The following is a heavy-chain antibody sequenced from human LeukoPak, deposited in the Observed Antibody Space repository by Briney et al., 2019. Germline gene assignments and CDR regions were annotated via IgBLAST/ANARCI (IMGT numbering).Heavy chain of an antibody. CDR2: IIPIFGTA. D-gene: IGHD1-26*01. J-gene: IGHJ6*02. CDR1: GGTFISYA. CDR3: ARDSPGSYLTYYYYGMDV. V-gene: IGHV1-69*13. Sequence: ASVKVSCKASGGTFISYAISWVRQAPGQGLEWMGGIIPIFGTANYAQKFQGRVTITADESTSTAYMELSSLRSEDTAVYYCARDSPGSYLTYYYYGMDVWGQGTTVTVSS.